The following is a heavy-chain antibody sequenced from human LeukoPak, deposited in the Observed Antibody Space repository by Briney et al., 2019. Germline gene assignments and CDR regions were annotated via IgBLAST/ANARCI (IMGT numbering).Heavy chain of an antibody. D-gene: IGHD5-12*01. CDR2: IRYDGSNK. Sequence: GGSLRLSCAASGFTFSSYGMHWVRQAPGKGLERVAFIRYDGSNKYYADSVKGRFTISRDNSKNTLYLQMNSLRAEDTAIYYCAKHIVAAIWFDAFDIWGQGTMVTVSS. CDR3: AKHIVAAIWFDAFDI. J-gene: IGHJ3*02. CDR1: GFTFSSYG. V-gene: IGHV3-30*02.